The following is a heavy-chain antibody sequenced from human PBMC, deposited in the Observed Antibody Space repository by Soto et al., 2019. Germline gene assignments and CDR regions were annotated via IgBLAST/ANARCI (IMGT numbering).Heavy chain of an antibody. V-gene: IGHV1-18*01. CDR1: GYSFTTYG. CDR3: AREGPAPYYYYGMDV. CDR2: ISAYNGNT. J-gene: IGHJ6*02. Sequence: QVQLVQSGGEVKKPGASVKVSCKTSGYSFTTYGISWVRQAPGQGLEWMGWISAYNGNTNYAQKLQGRVTMTTDTSMRTAYMELRSLRSDDTAVYYCAREGPAPYYYYGMDVWGQGSTVTVSS.